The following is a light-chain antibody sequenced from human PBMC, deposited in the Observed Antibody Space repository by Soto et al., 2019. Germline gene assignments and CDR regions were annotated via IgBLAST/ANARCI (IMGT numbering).Light chain of an antibody. V-gene: IGKV3-20*01. Sequence: EIVLTQSPGTLSLSPWERATLSCRASQSVSSSYLAWYQQKPGQAPRLLIYGASSRATGIPDRFSGSGSGTDFTLTISRLEPEDFAVYYCQQYGSSPNPIITFGPGTKVDIK. CDR3: QQYGSSPNPIIT. CDR1: QSVSSSY. J-gene: IGKJ3*01. CDR2: GAS.